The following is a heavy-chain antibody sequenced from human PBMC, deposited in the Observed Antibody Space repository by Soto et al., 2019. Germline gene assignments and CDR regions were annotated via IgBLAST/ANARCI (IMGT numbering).Heavy chain of an antibody. CDR1: GGTFSSYA. V-gene: IGHV1-69*13. Sequence: VASVKVSCKASGGTFSSYAISWVRQAPGQGLEWMGGIIPIFGTANYAQKFQGRVTITADESTSTAYMELSSLRSEDTAVYYCARLNSGYRYYFDYWGQGTLVTVSS. D-gene: IGHD5-12*01. J-gene: IGHJ4*02. CDR2: IIPIFGTA. CDR3: ARLNSGYRYYFDY.